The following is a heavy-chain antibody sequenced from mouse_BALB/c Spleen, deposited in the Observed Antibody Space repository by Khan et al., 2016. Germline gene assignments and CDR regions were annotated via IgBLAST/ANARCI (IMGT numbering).Heavy chain of an antibody. D-gene: IGHD1-1*01. CDR3: TRGDYYGICY. V-gene: IGHV3-1*02. Sequence: EVQLQESGPDLVKPSQSLSLTCTVTGYSISSGYRWHWIRQFPGNKLEWMAYIHYSGSTNYNPSLKSRITITRDTSNNQFFLQLISVTTEDTSTYYCTRGDYYGICYWGPGTTLTVSS. J-gene: IGHJ2*01. CDR1: GYSISSGYR. CDR2: IHYSGST.